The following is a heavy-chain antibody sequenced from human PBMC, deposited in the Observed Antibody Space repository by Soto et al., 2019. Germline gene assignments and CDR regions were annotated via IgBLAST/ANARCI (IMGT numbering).Heavy chain of an antibody. J-gene: IGHJ6*02. D-gene: IGHD2-15*01. CDR1: GFTFSSYD. V-gene: IGHV3-13*01. CDR2: IGTAGDT. Sequence: GGSLRLSCAASGFTFSSYDMHWVRQATGKGLEWVSAIGTAGDTYYPGSVKGRFTISRENAKNSLYLQMNSLRAEDTAVYYCARDVGYCSGGSCYVSGMDVWGQGTTVTVSS. CDR3: ARDVGYCSGGSCYVSGMDV.